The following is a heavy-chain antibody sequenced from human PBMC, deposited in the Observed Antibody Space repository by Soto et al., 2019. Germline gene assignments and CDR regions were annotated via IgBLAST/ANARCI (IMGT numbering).Heavy chain of an antibody. CDR2: IIPNFGTA. Sequence: QVQLVQSGAEVTKPGASVKVSCQASGGTFSSYAISWVRPAPGQGLEWMGGIIPNFGTANYAKKLHGRVTISADACMSRGYMELDSLRSENTAQHYCSRTASSSGYYLFDYWVEGTTVTVFS. CDR3: SRTASSSGYYLFDY. D-gene: IGHD3-22*01. V-gene: IGHV1-69*01. J-gene: IGHJ4*02. CDR1: GGTFSSYA.